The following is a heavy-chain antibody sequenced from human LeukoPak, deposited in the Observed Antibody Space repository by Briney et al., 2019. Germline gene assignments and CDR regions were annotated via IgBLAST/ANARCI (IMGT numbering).Heavy chain of an antibody. CDR1: GFTFSSYA. D-gene: IGHD2-2*02. CDR3: ARDPLGYCSSTSCYTWYFDL. J-gene: IGHJ2*01. CDR2: ISYDGSNK. V-gene: IGHV3-30-3*01. Sequence: GGSLRLSCAASGFTFSSYAMHWVRQAPGKGLEWVAVISYDGSNKYYADSVKGRFTISRDNSKNTLYLRMNSLRAEDTAVYYCARDPLGYCSSTSCYTWYFDLWGRGTLVTVSS.